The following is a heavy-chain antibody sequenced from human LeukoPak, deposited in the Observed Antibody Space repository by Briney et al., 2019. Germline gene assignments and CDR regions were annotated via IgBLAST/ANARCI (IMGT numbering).Heavy chain of an antibody. J-gene: IGHJ4*02. V-gene: IGHV4-31*03. CDR2: IYYSGST. Sequence: NSSQTLSLTCTVSGGSISSGGYYWSWIRQHPGKGLEWIGYIYYSGSTYYNPSLKSRVTISVDMSKNQFSLKPSSVTAADTAVYYCARGYEGIYCSSTSCSRTQAFDYWGQGTLVTVSS. D-gene: IGHD2-2*01. CDR3: ARGYEGIYCSSTSCSRTQAFDY. CDR1: GGSISSGGYY.